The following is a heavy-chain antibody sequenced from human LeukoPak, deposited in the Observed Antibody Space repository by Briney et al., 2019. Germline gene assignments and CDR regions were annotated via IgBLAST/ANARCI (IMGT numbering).Heavy chain of an antibody. CDR3: ARRRDLYSGSYYPFDY. CDR1: GYSFNSYW. V-gene: IGHV5-51*01. CDR2: IYPGDSDA. D-gene: IGHD1-26*01. J-gene: IGHJ4*02. Sequence: GESLKISCKGSGYSFNSYWIGWVRQMPGTGLKWMGIIYPGDSDARYSPSFQGQVTISADKSISTAYLQRSSLKASDTAMYYCARRRDLYSGSYYPFDYWGQGTLVTVSS.